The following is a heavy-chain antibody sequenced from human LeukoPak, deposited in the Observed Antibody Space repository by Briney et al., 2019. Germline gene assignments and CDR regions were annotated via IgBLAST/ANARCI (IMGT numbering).Heavy chain of an antibody. D-gene: IGHD3-10*01. J-gene: IGHJ6*02. CDR3: ARKYGSGPRWPPHKDYGMDV. CDR2: INPNSGGT. V-gene: IGHV1-2*02. Sequence: ASVKVSCKASGYTFTVYYMYWVRQAPGQGPEWKGCINPNSGGTNYAQKFQGRVTMTRDTSISTAYMELSRLRSDDTAVYYCARKYGSGPRWPPHKDYGMDVWGQGTTVTVSS. CDR1: GYTFTVYY.